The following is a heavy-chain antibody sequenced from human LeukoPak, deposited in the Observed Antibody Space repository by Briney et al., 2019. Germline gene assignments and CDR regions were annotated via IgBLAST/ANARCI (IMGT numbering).Heavy chain of an antibody. J-gene: IGHJ3*02. CDR3: ATRDAFDI. V-gene: IGHV3-30-3*01. CDR2: ISYDGSNK. CDR1: GFTFSSYA. Sequence: PGGSLRLSCAASGFTFSSYAMHWVRQAPGKGLEWVAVISYDGSNKYYADSVKGRFTISRDNSENTLYLQMNSLRAEDTAVYYCATRDAFDIWGQGTMVTVSS.